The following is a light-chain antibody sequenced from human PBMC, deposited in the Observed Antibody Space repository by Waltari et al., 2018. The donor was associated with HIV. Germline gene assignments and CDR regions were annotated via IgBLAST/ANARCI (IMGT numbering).Light chain of an antibody. CDR1: QAIGSD. Sequence: DVQMTQSPSSLSASVGDRVAIPCRARQAIGSDLAWYQQKPGKVPKPLIYATSTLQSGVPSRFSGSGSGTDFTLTITSLQTEDFAFYYCQRYDRAPYTFGPGTKLELK. CDR2: ATS. V-gene: IGKV1-27*01. CDR3: QRYDRAPYT. J-gene: IGKJ2*01.